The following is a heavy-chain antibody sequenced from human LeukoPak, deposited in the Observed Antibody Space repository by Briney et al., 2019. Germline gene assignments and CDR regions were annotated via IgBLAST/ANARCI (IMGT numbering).Heavy chain of an antibody. CDR1: GFTFSSYS. CDR2: ISSSSNYR. D-gene: IGHD2-2*02. V-gene: IGHV3-21*01. Sequence: GSLRLSCAASGFTFSSYSMNWVRQAPGKGLEWVSFISSSSNYRYYADSVKGRFTISRDNAKNSLYLQMASLRAEDTAVYYCARTSVAAAISPYYCYHWGQENLVTVSS. J-gene: IGHJ4*02. CDR3: ARTSVAAAISPYYCYH.